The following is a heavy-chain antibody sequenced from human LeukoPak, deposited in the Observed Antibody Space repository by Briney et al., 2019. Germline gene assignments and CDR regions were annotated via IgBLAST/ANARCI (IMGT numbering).Heavy chain of an antibody. CDR2: NYYSGST. CDR3: ARRAYCSSTSCYWNDY. J-gene: IGHJ4*02. D-gene: IGHD2-2*01. V-gene: IGHV4-39*01. CDR1: GGSISSSSYY. Sequence: SETLSLTCTVSGGSISSSSYYWGWIRQPPGKGLEWIGSNYYSGSTYYNPSPKSRVAISVDTSKNQLSLKLSSVTAADTAVYYCARRAYCSSTSCYWNDYWGQGTLVTVSS.